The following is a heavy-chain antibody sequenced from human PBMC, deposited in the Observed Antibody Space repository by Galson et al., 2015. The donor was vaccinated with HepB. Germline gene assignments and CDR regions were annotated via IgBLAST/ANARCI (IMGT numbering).Heavy chain of an antibody. J-gene: IGHJ4*02. CDR3: VRDRGSGFGGNDVPSFDY. CDR1: GFRFTDYA. V-gene: IGHV3-48*01. D-gene: IGHD5-12*01. CDR2: ISSDSTTI. Sequence: SLRLSCAASGFRFTDYAMNWVRRAPGKGLEWAAYISSDSTTIHYADSVKGRFTISRDNAKNSVFLQMNSLRGEDTAVYYCVRDRGSGFGGNDVPSFDYWGRGSLVTVSP.